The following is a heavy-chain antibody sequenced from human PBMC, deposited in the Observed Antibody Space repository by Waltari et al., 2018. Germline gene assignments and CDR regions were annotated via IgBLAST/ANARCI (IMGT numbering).Heavy chain of an antibody. CDR3: ATHTPFNDFGASGYFYFFDY. D-gene: IGHD3-22*01. V-gene: IGHV3-53*01. CDR1: GVSVIEYY. J-gene: IGHJ4*02. CDR2: LYRDGST. Sequence: EVQLVESGGGLIQRGGSLRLSCAVSGVSVIEYYMTWVRQDPGKGLEWVSLLYRDGSTSYSEAVKGRFTISRDTSKNVLYLQVDRLTAGDTAVYYCATHTPFNDFGASGYFYFFDYWGRGTLVTVSS.